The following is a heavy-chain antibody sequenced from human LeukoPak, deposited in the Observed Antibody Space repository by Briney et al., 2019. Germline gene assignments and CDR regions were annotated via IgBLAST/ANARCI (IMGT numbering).Heavy chain of an antibody. CDR2: IIPIFGTA. Sequence: ASVKVSCKASGYTFTSYDINWVRQATGQGLEWMGGIIPIFGTANYAQKFQGRVTITADESTSTAYMELSSLRSEDTAVYYCARVDDILTGYPRWGQGTLVTVSS. V-gene: IGHV1-69*13. CDR1: GYTFTSYD. J-gene: IGHJ1*01. CDR3: ARVDDILTGYPR. D-gene: IGHD3-9*01.